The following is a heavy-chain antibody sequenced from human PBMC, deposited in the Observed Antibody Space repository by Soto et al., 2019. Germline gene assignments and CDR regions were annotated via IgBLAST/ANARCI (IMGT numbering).Heavy chain of an antibody. CDR2: VSGSGGST. Sequence: GGSLRLSCAASGFTFSSYAMSWVRQAPGKGLEWVSVVSGSGGSTYYADSVKGRFTISSDNSKNTLYLQMNSLRAEDTAVYYCAKELYYDILTGYNYWGQGTLVTVSS. V-gene: IGHV3-23*01. CDR1: GFTFSSYA. D-gene: IGHD3-9*01. J-gene: IGHJ4*02. CDR3: AKELYYDILTGYNY.